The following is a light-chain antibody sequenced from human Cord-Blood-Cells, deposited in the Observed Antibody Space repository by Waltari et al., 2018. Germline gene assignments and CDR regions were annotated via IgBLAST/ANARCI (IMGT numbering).Light chain of an antibody. CDR3: SSYTSSSSWV. CDR2: DVS. CDR1: SSDVGGYNY. Sequence: QSALTQPASVSGSPGQSITISCTGTSSDVGGYNYVSWYQQHPGKAPKLMIYDVSERPSWVSNRFSGSKSGNTASLTISGLQAEDEADYYCSSYTSSSSWVFGGGTKLTVL. J-gene: IGLJ3*02. V-gene: IGLV2-14*01.